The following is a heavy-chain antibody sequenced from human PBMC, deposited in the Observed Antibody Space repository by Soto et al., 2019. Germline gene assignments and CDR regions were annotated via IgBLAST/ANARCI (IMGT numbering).Heavy chain of an antibody. D-gene: IGHD3-10*01. J-gene: IGHJ6*02. CDR1: GYSFTSYL. Sequence: PGESLKISCQGSGYSFTSYLIGWVRQMPGKGLEWMGIIYPGDSDTRYSPTFQGQVTISADKSISTAYMQWRSLKASDTAMYYCAGGGVRGVITRTRDYYGMDVWGQGTTVTVSS. CDR3: AGGGVRGVITRTRDYYGMDV. CDR2: IYPGDSDT. V-gene: IGHV5-51*01.